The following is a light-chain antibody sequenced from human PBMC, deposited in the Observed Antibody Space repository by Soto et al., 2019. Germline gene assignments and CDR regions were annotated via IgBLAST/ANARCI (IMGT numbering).Light chain of an antibody. CDR1: QTVRNNY. Sequence: LSSSAVTLSLSPWEISTLSCRATQTVRNNYLAWYQQKPGKAPRLLIYDASTRDTGIPYRFSGGGSGTDFTLTISRLEPEDFAVYYCQQFSSYPLTFGGGTKVDIK. CDR2: DAS. CDR3: QQFSSYPLT. V-gene: IGKV3-20*01. J-gene: IGKJ4*01.